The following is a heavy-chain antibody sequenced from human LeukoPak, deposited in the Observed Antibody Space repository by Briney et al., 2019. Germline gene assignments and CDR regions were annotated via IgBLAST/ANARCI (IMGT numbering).Heavy chain of an antibody. CDR1: GGSISTGNW. CDR2: IYNSGSS. CDR3: AREGSRRLYMDV. J-gene: IGHJ6*03. Sequence: SETLSLTCAVSGGSISTGNWWSWVRQPPDKGLEWIGEIYNSGSSNYNPSLKSRATMSMDNSKHHFSLSLTSVTAADTAVYYCAREGSRRLYMDVWGRGTTVTVSS. D-gene: IGHD6-25*01. V-gene: IGHV4-4*02.